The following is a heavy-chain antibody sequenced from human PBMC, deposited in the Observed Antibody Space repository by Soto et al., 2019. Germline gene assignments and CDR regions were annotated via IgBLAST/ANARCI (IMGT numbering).Heavy chain of an antibody. CDR3: ARDLYYDYIWGSYRYSFDY. D-gene: IGHD3-16*02. CDR1: GFTFSDYY. CDR2: ISSSGSTI. J-gene: IGHJ4*02. V-gene: IGHV3-11*01. Sequence: GGSLRLSCAASGFTFSDYYMSWIRQAPGKGLEWVSYISSSGSTIYYADSVKGRFTISRDNAKNSLYLQMNSLRAEDTAVYYCARDLYYDYIWGSYRYSFDYWGQGTLDTVSS.